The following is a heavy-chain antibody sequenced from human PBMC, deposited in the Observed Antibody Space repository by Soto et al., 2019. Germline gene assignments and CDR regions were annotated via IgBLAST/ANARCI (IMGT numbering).Heavy chain of an antibody. V-gene: IGHV3-30-3*01. D-gene: IGHD2-21*01. CDR1: GFTFSSYA. CDR3: ARVNDDPRCYYYGIDV. J-gene: IGHJ6*02. Sequence: QVHLVESGGGVVQPGRSLRLSCAASGFTFSSYAMHWVRQAPGKGLEWVAVISYDGSNKYYADSVKGRFTISRDNSKNTLYLHMNSLRAEDTAVYYCARVNDDPRCYYYGIDVWGQGTTVTVSS. CDR2: ISYDGSNK.